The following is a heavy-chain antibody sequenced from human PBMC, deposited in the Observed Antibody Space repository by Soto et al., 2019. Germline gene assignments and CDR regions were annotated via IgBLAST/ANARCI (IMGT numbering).Heavy chain of an antibody. CDR2: IYHTGST. D-gene: IGHD3-16*01. J-gene: IGHJ6*02. CDR3: ARWGVAMDV. CDR1: GGSVNSFYY. V-gene: IGHV4-61*01. Sequence: SETLSLTCSVSGGSVNSFYYWSWIQQPPGKGLEWLGYIYHTGSTNYQPSLKSRVTISLDTSKNQFSLNLNSVTAADTAVYYCARWGVAMDVWGQGTTVTVSS.